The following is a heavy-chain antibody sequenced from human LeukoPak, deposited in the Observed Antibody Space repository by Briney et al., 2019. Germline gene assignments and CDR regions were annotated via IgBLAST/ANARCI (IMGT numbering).Heavy chain of an antibody. CDR3: ARVRKCGYSYGSAKSLFDY. Sequence: SETLSLTCAVYGGSFSGYYWSWIRQPPEKGLEWIGEINHSGSTNYNPSLKSRVTISVDASKNQFSLKLSSVTAADTAVYYCARVRKCGYSYGSAKSLFDYWGQGTLVTVSS. V-gene: IGHV4-34*01. D-gene: IGHD5-18*01. CDR2: INHSGST. J-gene: IGHJ4*02. CDR1: GGSFSGYY.